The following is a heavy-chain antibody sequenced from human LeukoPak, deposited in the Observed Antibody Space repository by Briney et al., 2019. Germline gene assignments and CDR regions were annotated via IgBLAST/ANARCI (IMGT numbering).Heavy chain of an antibody. CDR2: ITASNGNT. Sequence: ASVRVTCKASSYTFTNYGITWVRQAPGQGLEWMGWITASNGNTDYAPKFQGRVTMTTDTSTNTAYMELKSLRSDDTALYYCARTYYYSSGTYSVYWGQGTLVTVSS. CDR1: SYTFTNYG. J-gene: IGHJ4*02. V-gene: IGHV1-18*01. CDR3: ARTYYYSSGTYSVY. D-gene: IGHD3-10*01.